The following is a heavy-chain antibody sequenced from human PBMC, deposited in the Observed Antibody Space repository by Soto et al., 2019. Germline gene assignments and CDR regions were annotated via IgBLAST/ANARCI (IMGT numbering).Heavy chain of an antibody. CDR1: GFTFSNHG. Sequence: QVQLVESGGGVVQPGRSLRPSCAASGFTFSNHGMHWVRQAPGKGLEWVARIYYDGSNEYYADSVKGRFTISRDNSKNTVYLQMNSLRVEDTAVYYCARGRGSGSFYQLDYWGQGTLVTVSS. V-gene: IGHV3-33*01. J-gene: IGHJ4*02. CDR2: IYYDGSNE. D-gene: IGHD1-26*01. CDR3: ARGRGSGSFYQLDY.